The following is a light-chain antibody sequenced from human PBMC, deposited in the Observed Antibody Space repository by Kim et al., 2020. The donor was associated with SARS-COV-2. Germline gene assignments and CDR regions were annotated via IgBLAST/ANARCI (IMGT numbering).Light chain of an antibody. V-gene: IGLV6-57*03. CDR2: EDD. Sequence: GKTVTIACTRSSGSIDDNYVQWYQQRPGGVPTAVIYEDDQRPSGVSDRFSGSIDNSSNSASLTISGLKTEDENDYYCQSYNRSNVVFGGGTQLTVL. CDR1: SGSIDDNY. J-gene: IGLJ2*01. CDR3: QSYNRSNVV.